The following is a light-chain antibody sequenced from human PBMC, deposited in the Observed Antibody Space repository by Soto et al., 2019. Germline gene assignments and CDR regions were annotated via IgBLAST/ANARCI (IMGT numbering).Light chain of an antibody. J-gene: IGKJ1*01. CDR1: QSIGSW. CDR3: QQYNTYST. V-gene: IGKV1-5*01. CDR2: DAS. Sequence: DIQMTQSPSTLSASVEDRVTITCRASQSIGSWLAWYQQRVGGAPHLLIYDASKLESGVPSRFSGSGSGTEFTLTFSSLQPDDFAAYYCQQYNTYSTFGQGTKVDIK.